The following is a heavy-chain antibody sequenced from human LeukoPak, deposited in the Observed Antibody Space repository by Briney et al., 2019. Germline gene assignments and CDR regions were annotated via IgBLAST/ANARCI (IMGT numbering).Heavy chain of an antibody. CDR1: GFTFSSYW. CDR3: ARAHCGGDCYRDY. V-gene: IGHV3-7*03. D-gene: IGHD2-21*02. CDR2: IKQDGSEK. Sequence: GGSLRLSCAASGFTFSSYWMSWVRQAPGKGLEWVANIKQDGSEKYYVDSVKGRFTISRDNAKNSLYLQMNSLRAEDTAVYYCARAHCGGDCYRDYWGQGTLVTVSS. J-gene: IGHJ4*02.